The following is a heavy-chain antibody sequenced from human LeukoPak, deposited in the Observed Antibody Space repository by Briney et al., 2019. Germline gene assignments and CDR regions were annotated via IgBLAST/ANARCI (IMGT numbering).Heavy chain of an antibody. CDR2: LDYGGTT. CDR3: ARHLCTGGSCPDHFDY. CDR1: NGSISSDY. J-gene: IGHJ4*02. V-gene: IGHV4-39*01. D-gene: IGHD2-15*01. Sequence: PSETLSLTCSVSNGSISSDYWGWIRQPPGRGLEWIGSLDYGGTTCYSPSLKTRVTISLDTSKNQFSLKLRSVTATDTAVYYCARHLCTGGSCPDHFDYWGQGTLVTVSS.